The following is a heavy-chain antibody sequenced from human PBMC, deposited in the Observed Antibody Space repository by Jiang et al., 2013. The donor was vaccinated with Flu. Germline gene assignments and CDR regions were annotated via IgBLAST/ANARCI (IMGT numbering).Heavy chain of an antibody. D-gene: IGHD6-19*01. J-gene: IGHJ4*02. Sequence: KPSETLSLTCTVSGGSISRSIYYWGWIRQPPGKGLEWIGSIYYSGSTYYNPSLKSRVTISVDTSKNQFSLKVSSVTAADTAVYFCARHPPYTTGWAVDYWGQGTLVTVSS. V-gene: IGHV4-39*01. CDR3: ARHPPYTTGWAVDY. CDR1: GGSISRSIYY. CDR2: IYYSGST.